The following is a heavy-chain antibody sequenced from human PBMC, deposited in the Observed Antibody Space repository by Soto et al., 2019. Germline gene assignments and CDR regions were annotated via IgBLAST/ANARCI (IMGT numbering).Heavy chain of an antibody. Sequence: SETLSLTCTVSGGTISSSYWSWIRQPAGKGLEWIGRIYTSGSTNYNPSLKSRVTMSVDTSKNQFSLKLSSVTAADTAVYYCARDGRYCTNGVCYNWFDPWGQGTQVTVSS. V-gene: IGHV4-4*07. J-gene: IGHJ5*02. CDR2: IYTSGST. CDR3: ARDGRYCTNGVCYNWFDP. CDR1: GGTISSSY. D-gene: IGHD2-8*01.